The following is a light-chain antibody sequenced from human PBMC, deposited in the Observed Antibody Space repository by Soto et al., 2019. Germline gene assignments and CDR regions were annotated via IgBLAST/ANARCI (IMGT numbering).Light chain of an antibody. J-gene: IGKJ3*01. CDR3: QQSYSTPLT. CDR2: GAS. Sequence: DIPMTQSPYSLSASVGDRVTIACRASQTITNYLNWYQQKSGRAPRLLIFGASNLQTGVPPRFSGRGFGTNFTLTISSPQPEDFASYYCQQSYSTPLTFGPGTKVDI. V-gene: IGKV1-39*01. CDR1: QTITNY.